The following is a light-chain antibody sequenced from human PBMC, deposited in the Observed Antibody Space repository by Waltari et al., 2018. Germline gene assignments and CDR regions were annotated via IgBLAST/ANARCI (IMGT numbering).Light chain of an antibody. J-gene: IGLJ3*02. CDR1: SGHSSNI. CDR2: VNSDGSH. Sequence: QLVLTQSPSASASLGASVKLTCTLSSGHSSNIVAWLQQQPGKGPRFLMKVNSDGSHTKGDEIPDRFSGSSSGAERYLTISNVQSEDEAEYFCETGGHGTWVLGGGTKLNVL. V-gene: IGLV4-69*01. CDR3: ETGGHGTWV.